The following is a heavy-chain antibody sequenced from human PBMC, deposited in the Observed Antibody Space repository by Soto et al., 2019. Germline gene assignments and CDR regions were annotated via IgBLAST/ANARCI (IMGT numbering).Heavy chain of an antibody. J-gene: IGHJ6*02. V-gene: IGHV4-30-4*01. CDR3: ARERPRHYYYYGMDV. Sequence: SETLSLTCTVSGGSISSGDYYWSWIRQPPGKGLEWIGYIYYSGSTYYNPSLKSRVTISVDTSKNQFSLKPSSVTAADTAVYYCARERPRHYYYYGMDVWGQGTTVTVSS. CDR2: IYYSGST. CDR1: GGSISSGDYY.